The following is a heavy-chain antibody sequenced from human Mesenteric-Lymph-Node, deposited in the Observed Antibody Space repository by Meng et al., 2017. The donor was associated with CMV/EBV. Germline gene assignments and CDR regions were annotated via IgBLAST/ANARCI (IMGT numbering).Heavy chain of an antibody. D-gene: IGHD2-15*01. Sequence: YSFNTYWIGWVRQMAGKGLEWMGIIYPGDSDTRYRPSFQGQVTISADKSISTAYLQWSSLKASDTAMYYCARRYCSGGSCYSGFDYWGQGTLVTVSS. CDR3: ARRYCSGGSCYSGFDY. CDR1: YSFNTYW. CDR2: IYPGDSDT. V-gene: IGHV5-51*01. J-gene: IGHJ4*02.